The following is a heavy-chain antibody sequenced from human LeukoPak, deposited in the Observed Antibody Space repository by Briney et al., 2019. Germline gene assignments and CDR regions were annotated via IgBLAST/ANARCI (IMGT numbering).Heavy chain of an antibody. CDR2: ISRRDDYT. CDR1: GFAFSSYA. D-gene: IGHD3-10*01. Sequence: PGGSLRLSCAASGFAFSSYAMSWVRQPPGKGLGWVSVISRRDDYTYYADSVKGRSTISRDNSKNTLYLQMNTLRAEDTAVYYCANDYRSGSFHDFWGQGTLVTVSS. V-gene: IGHV3-23*01. CDR3: ANDYRSGSFHDF. J-gene: IGHJ4*02.